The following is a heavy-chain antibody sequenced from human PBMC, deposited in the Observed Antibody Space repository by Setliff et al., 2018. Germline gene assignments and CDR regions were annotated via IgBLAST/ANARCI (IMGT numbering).Heavy chain of an antibody. V-gene: IGHV1-69*13. J-gene: IGHJ4*02. D-gene: IGHD6-19*01. CDR2: IIPIFGTA. Sequence: SVKVSCKASGGTFSSYAISWVRQAPGQGLEWMGGIIPIFGTANYAQKFQGRVTITADESTSTAYMELSSLRSEETAVYYCARGEGIVASSGWYPSHWGQGTLVTVSS. CDR1: GGTFSSYA. CDR3: ARGEGIVASSGWYPSH.